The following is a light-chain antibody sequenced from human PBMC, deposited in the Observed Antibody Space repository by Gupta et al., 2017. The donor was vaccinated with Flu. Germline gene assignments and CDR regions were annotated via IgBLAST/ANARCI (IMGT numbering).Light chain of an antibody. J-gene: IGKJ2*01. V-gene: IGKV1-5*03. CDR2: KAS. Sequence: DIQMTQYPSTLSASVGDRVTITCRASHNIDIYLAWYQQISGKAPKLLIYKASTLGTGVPSRFSGSGSGTEFTLTISSLQPDDSATYFCQQFNSYSYTFGQGTKLEI. CDR3: QQFNSYSYT. CDR1: HNIDIY.